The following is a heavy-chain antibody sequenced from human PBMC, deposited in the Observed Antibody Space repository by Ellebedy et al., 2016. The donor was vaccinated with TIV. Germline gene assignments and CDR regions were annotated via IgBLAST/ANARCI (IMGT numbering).Heavy chain of an antibody. V-gene: IGHV1-18*04. CDR2: ISAYNGNT. J-gene: IGHJ6*02. D-gene: IGHD2-2*01. Sequence: AASVKVSCKASGYTFTSYGISWVRQAPGQGLEWMGWISAYNGNTNYAQKLQGRVTMTTDTSTSTAYMELRSLRSDDTAVYYCAAHCSSTSCQYYYYYYGMDVWGQGTTVTVSS. CDR1: GYTFTSYG. CDR3: AAHCSSTSCQYYYYYYGMDV.